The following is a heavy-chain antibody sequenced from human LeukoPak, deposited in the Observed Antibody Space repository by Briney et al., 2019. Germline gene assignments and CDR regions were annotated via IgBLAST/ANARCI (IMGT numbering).Heavy chain of an antibody. Sequence: ASVKVSCKASGYTFTSYYMHWVRQAPGQGLEWMGIINPSGGSTSYAQKFQGRVTMTRDTSTSTVYMELSSLRSKDTAVYYCALSRSLWWLPDYWGQGTLVTVSS. CDR1: GYTFTSYY. CDR2: INPSGGST. J-gene: IGHJ4*02. CDR3: ALSRSLWWLPDY. D-gene: IGHD5-12*01. V-gene: IGHV1-46*01.